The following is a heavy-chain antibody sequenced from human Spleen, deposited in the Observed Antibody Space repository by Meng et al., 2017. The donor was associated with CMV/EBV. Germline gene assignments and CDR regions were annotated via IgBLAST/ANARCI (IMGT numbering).Heavy chain of an antibody. V-gene: IGHV4-34*01. Sequence: VQLQQWGAGLLKPSETLSLTCAVYGGSFSGYYWSWIRQPPGKGLEWIGEINHSGSTNYNPSLKSRVTISVDTSKNQFSLKLSSVTAADTAVYYCARGRHSVCSGGSCYSSGVDYWGQGTLVTVSS. CDR2: INHSGST. CDR3: ARGRHSVCSGGSCYSSGVDY. J-gene: IGHJ4*02. D-gene: IGHD2-15*01. CDR1: GGSFSGYY.